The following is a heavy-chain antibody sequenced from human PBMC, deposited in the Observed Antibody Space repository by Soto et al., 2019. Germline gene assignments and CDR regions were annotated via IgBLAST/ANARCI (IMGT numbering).Heavy chain of an antibody. CDR1: GGSLSGYY. CDR3: ARMHELTIVVVVAATPRGFDY. CDR2: INHSGST. V-gene: IGHV4-34*01. J-gene: IGHJ4*02. D-gene: IGHD2-15*01. Sequence: PSETLSLTCAVYGGSLSGYYWSWIRQPPGKGLEWIGEINHSGSTNYNPSLKSRVTISVDTSKNQFSLKLSSVTAADTAVYYCARMHELTIVVVVAATPRGFDYWGQGTLVTVSS.